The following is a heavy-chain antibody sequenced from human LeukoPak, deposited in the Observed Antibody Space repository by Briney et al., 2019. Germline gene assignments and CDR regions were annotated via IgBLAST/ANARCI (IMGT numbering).Heavy chain of an antibody. CDR2: ISAYNGNT. J-gene: IGHJ4*02. CDR1: GYTFTSYG. CDR3: ARDSRRLRFDYFDY. Sequence: ASVKVSCKASGYTFTSYGISWVRQAPGQGLEWMGWISAYNGNTNYAQKLQGRVTMTTDTSTSTAYMELRSLRSEDTAVYYCARDSRRLRFDYFDYWGQGTLVTVSS. D-gene: IGHD5-12*01. V-gene: IGHV1-18*01.